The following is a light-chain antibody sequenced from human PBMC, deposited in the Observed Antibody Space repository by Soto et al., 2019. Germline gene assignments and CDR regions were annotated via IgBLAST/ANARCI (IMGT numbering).Light chain of an antibody. Sequence: QAVVTQEPSFSVSPGGTVTLTCGLSSDSVSASHLPSWYQQTPGQAPRTLIYNTNTRSSGVPDRFSGSILGNRSALTIAGDQADDEAYYYCVLYMRSGISVFGGGTQLTVL. V-gene: IGLV8-61*01. J-gene: IGLJ2*01. CDR2: NTN. CDR1: SDSVSASHL. CDR3: VLYMRSGISV.